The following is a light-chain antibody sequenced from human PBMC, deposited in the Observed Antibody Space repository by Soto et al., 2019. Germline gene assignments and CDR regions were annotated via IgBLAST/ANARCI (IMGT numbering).Light chain of an antibody. CDR3: QQRSNWLWT. CDR1: QSVSSY. J-gene: IGKJ1*01. Sequence: TQAPATITLSPGERATLSCRASQSVSSYLAWYQQKPGQAPRLLIYDASNRTTGIPARFSGSGSGTDFTLTISSLEPEDFAVYYCQQRSNWLWTFGQGTKV. CDR2: DAS. V-gene: IGKV3-11*01.